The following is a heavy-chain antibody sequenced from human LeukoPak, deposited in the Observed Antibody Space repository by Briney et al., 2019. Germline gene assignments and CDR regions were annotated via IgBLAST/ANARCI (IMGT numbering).Heavy chain of an antibody. J-gene: IGHJ3*02. CDR3: AKDPPTMTTSHDAFDI. CDR1: GGTFSSYA. Sequence: ASVKVSCKASGGTFSSYAISWVRQAPGQGLEWMGGIIPIFGTANYAQKFQGRVTITADESTSTAYMELSSLRSEDTAVYYCAKDPPTMTTSHDAFDIWGQGTMVTVSS. V-gene: IGHV1-69*13. CDR2: IIPIFGTA. D-gene: IGHD3-22*01.